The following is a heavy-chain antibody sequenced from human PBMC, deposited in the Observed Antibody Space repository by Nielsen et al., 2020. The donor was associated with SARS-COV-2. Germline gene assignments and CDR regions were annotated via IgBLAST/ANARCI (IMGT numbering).Heavy chain of an antibody. CDR1: GGSISGSDYY. D-gene: IGHD4-17*01. CDR2: IYYSGST. V-gene: IGHV4-30-4*01. CDR3: ARDAYGDSSYYSYGLDV. Sequence: SETLSLTCSVSGGSISGSDYYWTWIRQSPGKGLEWIGYIYYSGSTYYNPSLKGRVTMSVDTFENQFSLELSSVTAADTAVYYCARDAYGDSSYYSYGLDVWGQGTTVTVS. J-gene: IGHJ6*02.